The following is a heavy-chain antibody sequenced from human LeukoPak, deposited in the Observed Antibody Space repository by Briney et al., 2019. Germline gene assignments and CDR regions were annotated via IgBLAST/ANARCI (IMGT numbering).Heavy chain of an antibody. CDR2: IYTSGST. CDR1: GGSISSGSYY. D-gene: IGHD3-16*02. CDR3: ARRYDYVWGSYRYTQNWFDP. J-gene: IGHJ5*02. Sequence: PSQTLSLTCTVSGGSISSGSYYWSWIRQPAGKGLEWIGRIYTSGSTNYSPSLKSRVTISLDTSKNHFSLKLSSVTAADTAVYYCARRYDYVWGSYRYTQNWFDPWGQGTLVTVSS. V-gene: IGHV4-61*02.